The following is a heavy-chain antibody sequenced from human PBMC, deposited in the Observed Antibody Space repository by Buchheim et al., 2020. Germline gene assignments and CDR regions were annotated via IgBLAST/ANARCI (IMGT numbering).Heavy chain of an antibody. D-gene: IGHD6-13*01. CDR2: ISGSGAST. V-gene: IGHV3-23*01. CDR3: AKTTSFIAAAGTRVDY. Sequence: EVQLLESGGGLAQPGGSLRLSCAASGFTFSSYAMSWVRQAPGKGLEWVSAISGSGASTYYADSVKGRFTISRDNSKNTVHLQMNSLRAEDTAVYYCAKTTSFIAAAGTRVDYWGQGTL. CDR1: GFTFSSYA. J-gene: IGHJ4*02.